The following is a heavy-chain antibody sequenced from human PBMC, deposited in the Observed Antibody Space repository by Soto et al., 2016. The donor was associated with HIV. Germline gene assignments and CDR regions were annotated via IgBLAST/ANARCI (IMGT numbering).Heavy chain of an antibody. CDR3: AREHPDILTF. CDR1: GFKFNDYW. Sequence: VQLVESGGDLVQPGGSLRLSCAASGFKFNDYWMTWVRQAPGKGLEWVANMNQRGTETYYADSVKGRFTISRDSAKNSLYLDMNSLRVDDTGIYYCAREHPDILTFWGQGTLVAVSS. CDR2: MNQRGTET. J-gene: IGHJ4*02. V-gene: IGHV3-7*01. D-gene: IGHD3-9*01.